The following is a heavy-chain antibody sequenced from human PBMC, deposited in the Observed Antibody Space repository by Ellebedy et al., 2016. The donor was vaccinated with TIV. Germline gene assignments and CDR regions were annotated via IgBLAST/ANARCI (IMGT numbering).Heavy chain of an antibody. D-gene: IGHD1-26*01. CDR1: GGSISSATDY. J-gene: IGHJ4*02. Sequence: MPGGSLRLSCTVSGGSISSATDYWDWIRQPPGEGLEWIGTIFVTGTTYYNPSLKSRVTISVDTSKSQFSLELSSVTAADTAVFYCARRVGRRDYFDSWGQGTLVTVSS. CDR2: IFVTGTT. CDR3: ARRVGRRDYFDS. V-gene: IGHV4-39*07.